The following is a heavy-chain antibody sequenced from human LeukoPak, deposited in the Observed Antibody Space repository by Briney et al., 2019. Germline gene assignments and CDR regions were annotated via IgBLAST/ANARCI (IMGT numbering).Heavy chain of an antibody. CDR2: IYYNGNT. CDR1: GGSISSSGYY. D-gene: IGHD1-26*01. V-gene: IGHV4-39*07. J-gene: IGHJ3*02. Sequence: PSETLSLTCTVSGGSISSSGYYWSWIRQPPGKGLEWIGSIYYNGNTYYNPSLKSRVTISVDTSKNQFSLKLTSVTAADTAVYYCGRVGADDAFDIWGQGTMVTVSS. CDR3: GRVGADDAFDI.